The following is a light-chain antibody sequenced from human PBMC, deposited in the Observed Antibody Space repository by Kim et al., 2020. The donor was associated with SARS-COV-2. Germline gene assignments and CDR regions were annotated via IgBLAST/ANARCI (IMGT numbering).Light chain of an antibody. Sequence: SASVGDRVTITCRASQSIASYLNWYQQKPGKAPQLLIYAASSLQSGVPSSFSGSGSGTVFTLTISSLRPEDLAIYYCQQTYSSPYTFGQGTKLEI. CDR2: AAS. CDR3: QQTYSSPYT. J-gene: IGKJ2*01. V-gene: IGKV1-39*01. CDR1: QSIASY.